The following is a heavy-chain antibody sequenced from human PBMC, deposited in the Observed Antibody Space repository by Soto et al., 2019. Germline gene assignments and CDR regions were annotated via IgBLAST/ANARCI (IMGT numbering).Heavy chain of an antibody. CDR2: IYHGGST. Sequence: PSETLSLTCAVSGYSISSGYYWGWLRQPPGKGLEWIGGIYHGGSTYYNPSLNSRVTSSIDMTNNHVSLILNSVTAADTAVYYCARVGPWVPYYYDSSPYTFENWFDPWGQGTLVTVSS. CDR3: ARVGPWVPYYYDSSPYTFENWFDP. V-gene: IGHV4-38-2*01. CDR1: GYSISSGYY. D-gene: IGHD3-22*01. J-gene: IGHJ5*02.